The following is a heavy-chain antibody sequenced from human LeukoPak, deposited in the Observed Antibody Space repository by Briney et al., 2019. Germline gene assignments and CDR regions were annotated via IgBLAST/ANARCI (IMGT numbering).Heavy chain of an antibody. V-gene: IGHV4-38-2*01. CDR1: GYSISSGYY. CDR2: IYHSGST. Sequence: SETLSLTCAVSGYSISSGYYWGWIRQPPGKGLEWIGSIYHSGSTYYNPSLKSRVTISVDTSKNQFSLKLSSVTAADTAVYYCARPSDYWGQGTLVTVFS. J-gene: IGHJ4*02. CDR3: ARPSDY.